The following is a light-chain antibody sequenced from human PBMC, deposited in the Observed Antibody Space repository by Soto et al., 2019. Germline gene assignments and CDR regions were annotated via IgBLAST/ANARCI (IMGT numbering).Light chain of an antibody. CDR1: SSDVGGYNY. V-gene: IGLV2-14*03. Sequence: QSALTQPASVSGSPGQSITISCTGTSSDVGGYNYVSWYQQHPGNAPKLMIYDVNSRPSGVSNRFSGSKSGNTASLTISGLQVEDEADYYCSSYTSSSALILFGGGTKLTV. CDR2: DVN. J-gene: IGLJ2*01. CDR3: SSYTSSSALIL.